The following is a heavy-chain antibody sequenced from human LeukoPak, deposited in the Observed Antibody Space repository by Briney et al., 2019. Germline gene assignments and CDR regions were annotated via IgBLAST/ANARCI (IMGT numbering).Heavy chain of an antibody. J-gene: IGHJ4*02. CDR1: SYTFTSYG. CDR2: ISAFNGNT. Sequence: ASVKVSCKASSYTFTSYGIGWVRQAPGRGLEWMGWISAFNGNTNYAQKLQGRVTMTTDTSTSTAYMELRSLRSDDTAVYYCARDLAYSGYDFVDYWGQGTLVTVSS. CDR3: ARDLAYSGYDFVDY. D-gene: IGHD5-12*01. V-gene: IGHV1-18*01.